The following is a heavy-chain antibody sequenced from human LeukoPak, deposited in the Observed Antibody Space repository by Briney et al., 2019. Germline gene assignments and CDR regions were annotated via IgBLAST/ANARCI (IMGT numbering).Heavy chain of an antibody. Sequence: GGSLRLSCAASGFTFSSYSMNWVRQAPGKGLEWVSYISSSSSTIYYADSVKGRFTISRGNAKNSLYLQMNSLRAEDTAVYYCARGTYYYDSSGFDYWGQGTLVTVSS. D-gene: IGHD3-22*01. CDR1: GFTFSSYS. CDR2: ISSSSSTI. CDR3: ARGTYYYDSSGFDY. J-gene: IGHJ4*02. V-gene: IGHV3-48*01.